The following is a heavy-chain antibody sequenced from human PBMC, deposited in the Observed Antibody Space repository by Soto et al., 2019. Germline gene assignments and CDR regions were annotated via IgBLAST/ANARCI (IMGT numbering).Heavy chain of an antibody. CDR3: ARDPLWFGEIGYFDN. J-gene: IGHJ4*02. D-gene: IGHD3-10*01. Sequence: EVQLVESGGSLVKPGGSLRLSCAASGFTFSSHAMNWVRQAPGKGLEWISSIDSSSSFIYYADSVKGRFTISRDNAKNSVFLHMSSLRADDTAVYYCARDPLWFGEIGYFDNWGQGALVTVSS. CDR2: IDSSSSFI. CDR1: GFTFSSHA. V-gene: IGHV3-21*06.